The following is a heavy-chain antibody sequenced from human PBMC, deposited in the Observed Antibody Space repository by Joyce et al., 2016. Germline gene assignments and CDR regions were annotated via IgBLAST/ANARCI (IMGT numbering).Heavy chain of an antibody. V-gene: IGHV1-69*01. Sequence: QVQLVQSGAEVRTPGSSVRLSCKASGGGFSSDGITWVRQAPGQGLEWMGGIIPISDTTKYAQKFQGRVTMTAHDSTRTAYMELSSLRSEDTAVYYCARGESIASALDYWGQGTLVAVSS. J-gene: IGHJ4*02. CDR1: GGGFSSDG. CDR2: IIPISDTT. CDR3: ARGESIASALDY. D-gene: IGHD6-6*01.